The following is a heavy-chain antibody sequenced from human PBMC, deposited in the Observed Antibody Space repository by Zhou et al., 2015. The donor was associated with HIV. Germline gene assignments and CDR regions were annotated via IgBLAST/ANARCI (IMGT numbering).Heavy chain of an antibody. CDR1: GGTFSSYA. Sequence: QVQLVQSGAEVKKPGSSVKVSCKASGGTFSSYAISWVRQAPGQGLEWMGGIIPIFGTANYAQKFQGRVTITADESTSTAYMELSSLRSEDTAVYYCARDLPNTYYYGSGSYPYGMDVWGQGTTVTVSS. V-gene: IGHV1-69*01. CDR3: ARDLPNTYYYGSGSYPYGMDV. CDR2: IIPIFGTA. J-gene: IGHJ6*02. D-gene: IGHD3-10*01.